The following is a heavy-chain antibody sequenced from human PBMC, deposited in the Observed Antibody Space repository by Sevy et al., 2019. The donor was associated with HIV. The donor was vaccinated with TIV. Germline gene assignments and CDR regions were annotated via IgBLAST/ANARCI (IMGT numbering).Heavy chain of an antibody. CDR1: GGSISSFY. J-gene: IGHJ6*02. Sequence: SETLSLTCTVSGGSISSFYWSWIRQPAGKGLEWIGRIYTSGSTNYNPSPKSRVTMSVDTSKNQFSLKLSSVTAADTAVYYCAREPCSGSSCYYFYYHTMDVWGQGTTVTVSS. D-gene: IGHD2-15*01. V-gene: IGHV4-4*07. CDR3: AREPCSGSSCYYFYYHTMDV. CDR2: IYTSGST.